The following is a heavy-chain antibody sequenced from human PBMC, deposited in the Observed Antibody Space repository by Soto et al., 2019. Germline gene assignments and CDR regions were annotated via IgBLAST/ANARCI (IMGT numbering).Heavy chain of an antibody. J-gene: IGHJ6*02. CDR2: TFSGGNT. D-gene: IGHD2-21*01. CDR1: GFSISSNY. CDR3: ARKPASAIQGWAFGMDV. V-gene: IGHV3-53*02. Sequence: ELQLVETGGGLIQTGGSLRLSCAASGFSISSNYIAWVRQPPGKGLEWVSTTFSGGNTEYAASVKGRCSISRDNYKNTLYLQMDNLRVEDTAVHYCARKPASAIQGWAFGMDVWGQGTTVSVSS.